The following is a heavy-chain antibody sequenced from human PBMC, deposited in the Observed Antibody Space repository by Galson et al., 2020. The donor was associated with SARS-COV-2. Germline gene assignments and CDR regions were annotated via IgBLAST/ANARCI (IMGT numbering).Heavy chain of an antibody. CDR2: ISYDGSNK. Sequence: QLGESLKTSCAASGITFSSYAMHWVRQAPGKGLEWVAVISYDGSNKYYADSVKGRFTIPRDNSKNTLYLQMNSLRAEDTAVYYCARDGGSWFDPWGQGTLVTVSS. V-gene: IGHV3-30*04. D-gene: IGHD3-16*01. CDR3: ARDGGSWFDP. CDR1: GITFSSYA. J-gene: IGHJ5*02.